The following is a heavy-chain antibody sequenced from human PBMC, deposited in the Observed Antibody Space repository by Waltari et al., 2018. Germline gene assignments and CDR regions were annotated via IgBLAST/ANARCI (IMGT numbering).Heavy chain of an antibody. CDR1: GLSFGDDA. J-gene: IGHJ4*02. CDR3: AKDIYWDPTSCLFSF. Sequence: VQREESGGGVVQRGGCGGLDSAHGGLSFGDDAMHWDRKEPGKGLDSFSLISCDCGSTSYADSVKGRFTISRDNSTNSLYLQMISLRAEDTALYSCAKDIYWDPTSCLFSFWGQGTLVTVSS. D-gene: IGHD2-2*01. CDR2: ISCDCGST. V-gene: IGHV3-43D*03.